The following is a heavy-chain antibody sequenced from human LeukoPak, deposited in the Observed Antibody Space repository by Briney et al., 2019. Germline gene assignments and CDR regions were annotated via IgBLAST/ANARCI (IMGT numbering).Heavy chain of an antibody. J-gene: IGHJ5*02. V-gene: IGHV4-59*01. CDR3: ARDLRIKGRFDP. Sequence: SETLSLTCAVYGGSFSGYYWSWIRQPPGKGLEWIGYIYYSGSTNYNPSLKSRVTISVDTSKNQFSLKLSSVTAADTAVYYCARDLRIKGRFDPWGQGTLVTVSS. CDR2: IYYSGST. D-gene: IGHD2-15*01. CDR1: GGSFSGYY.